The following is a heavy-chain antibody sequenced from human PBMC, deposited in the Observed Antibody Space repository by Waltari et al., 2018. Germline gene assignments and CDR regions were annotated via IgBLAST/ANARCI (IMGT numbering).Heavy chain of an antibody. Sequence: EVQLLESGGGLIPPGGSLTRSCAASGFTFINYAMNLIGQAPGKGREWVSVIYSGGGAYYADSVKGRFTISRDNSKNTLYLQMSSLRLEDTAVYYCVKETAYGYYFDNWGQGTLVSVSS. CDR3: VKETAYGYYFDN. V-gene: IGHV3-23*03. J-gene: IGHJ4*02. CDR1: GFTFINYA. D-gene: IGHD3-10*01. CDR2: IYSGGGA.